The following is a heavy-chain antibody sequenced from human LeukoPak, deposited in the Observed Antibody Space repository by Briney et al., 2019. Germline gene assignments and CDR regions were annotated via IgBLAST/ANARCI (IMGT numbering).Heavy chain of an antibody. CDR3: ARGYYDILPGYPADY. V-gene: IGHV4-31*03. CDR1: GGSISRGGYC. D-gene: IGHD3-9*01. CDR2: IYYSGSP. Sequence: PSQTLSLTCTVSGGSISRGGYCWSWIRQHPGKGLEWIGYIYYSGSPYYNTSLKSRVTISVDTSKNQFSLKLSSVTAAVTAVYYCARGYYDILPGYPADYWGQGTLVTVSS. J-gene: IGHJ4*02.